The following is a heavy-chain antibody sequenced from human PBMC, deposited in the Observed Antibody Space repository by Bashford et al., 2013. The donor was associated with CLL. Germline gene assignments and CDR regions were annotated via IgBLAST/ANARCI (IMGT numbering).Heavy chain of an antibody. V-gene: IGHV3-11*01. CDR1: GFTFSDYY. CDR2: LVVVVVP. CDR3: ARDLRWPKEYSSPAVGMDG. Sequence: GGSLRLSCAASGFTFSDYYMSWIRQAPGEGAGVGFHTLVVVVVPYTTQTLLKGRFTISRDNAKNSLYLQMNSLRAEDTAVYYCARDLRWPKEYSSPAVGMDGLGPRDHGSPVSS. D-gene: IGHD6-6*01. J-gene: IGHJ6*02.